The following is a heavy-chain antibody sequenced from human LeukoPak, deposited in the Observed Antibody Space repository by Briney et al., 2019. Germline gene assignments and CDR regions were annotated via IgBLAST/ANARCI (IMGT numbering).Heavy chain of an antibody. CDR3: ASSLRSRDDH. D-gene: IGHD5-24*01. CDR1: GDSLTNYY. Sequence: SETLSLTCTVSGDSLTNYYWNWIRQPAGKGLEWIGRIYASGSTDYNPSLKSRVTMSLDTSKNQFSLRLTSVTAADTAVYYCASSLRSRDDHWGQGTLVTVSS. J-gene: IGHJ5*02. V-gene: IGHV4-4*07. CDR2: IYASGST.